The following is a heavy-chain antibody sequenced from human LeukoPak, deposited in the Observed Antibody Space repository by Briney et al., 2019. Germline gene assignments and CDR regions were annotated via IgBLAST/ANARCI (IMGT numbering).Heavy chain of an antibody. J-gene: IGHJ5*02. CDR1: GGSFSGYY. Sequence: SETLSLTCAVYGGSFSGYYWSGIRQPPGKGLEWIGEINHSGSTNYNPSLKSRVTISVDTSKNQFSLKLSSVTAADTAVYYCARASYDFWSGYRGPNWFDPWGQGTLVTVSS. V-gene: IGHV4-34*01. CDR2: INHSGST. D-gene: IGHD3-3*01. CDR3: ARASYDFWSGYRGPNWFDP.